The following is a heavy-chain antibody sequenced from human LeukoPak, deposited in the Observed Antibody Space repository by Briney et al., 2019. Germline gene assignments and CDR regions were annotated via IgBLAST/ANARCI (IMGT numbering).Heavy chain of an antibody. D-gene: IGHD3-22*01. Sequence: GGPLRLSCAASGFTFSSYAMHWVRQAPGKGVEGVADISYDGSNKYYADSVKGRFTISRDNSKNTLYLQMNSLRAEDTAVYYCARESGMGDDSSGYSEYFDYWGQGTLVTVSS. J-gene: IGHJ4*02. CDR1: GFTFSSYA. V-gene: IGHV3-30-3*01. CDR2: ISYDGSNK. CDR3: ARESGMGDDSSGYSEYFDY.